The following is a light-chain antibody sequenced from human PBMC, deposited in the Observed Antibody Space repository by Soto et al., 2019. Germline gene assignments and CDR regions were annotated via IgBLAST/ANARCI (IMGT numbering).Light chain of an antibody. V-gene: IGKV1-5*03. Sequence: DIQMTQSPSTLAGSVGDRVTITCRASQTISSWLAWYQQKPGKAPKLLIYKASTLKSGVPSMFSGSRSGTEFTLTISSLQPDEFATYYCQHYNSYSEAFGQGTKVELK. CDR3: QHYNSYSEA. CDR1: QTISSW. J-gene: IGKJ1*01. CDR2: KAS.